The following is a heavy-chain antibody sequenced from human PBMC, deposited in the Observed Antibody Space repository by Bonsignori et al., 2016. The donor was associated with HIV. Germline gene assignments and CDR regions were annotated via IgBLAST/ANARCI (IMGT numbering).Heavy chain of an antibody. D-gene: IGHD2-8*01. CDR2: IRYDGSNK. V-gene: IGHV3-30*02. CDR3: AKTSSSLVLMVYAPLDY. J-gene: IGHJ4*02. Sequence: WIRQPPGKGLEWVAFIRYDGSNKYYADSVKSRFTISRDNSKNTLYLQMNSLRAEDTAVYYCAKTSSSLVLMVYAPLDYWGQGTLVTVSS.